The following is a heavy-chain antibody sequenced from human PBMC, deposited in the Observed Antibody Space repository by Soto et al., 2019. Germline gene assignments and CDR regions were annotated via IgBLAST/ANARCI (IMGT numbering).Heavy chain of an antibody. CDR2: IYYSGST. J-gene: IGHJ4*02. V-gene: IGHV4-59*08. CDR3: ARQTEVAGLDY. D-gene: IGHD6-19*01. Sequence: PSETLSLTCTVSGGSISSYYWSWIRQPPGKGLEWIGYIYYSGSTNYNPSLKSRVTISVDTSKNQFSLKLSSVTAADTAVYYCARQTEVAGLDYCGQGTLVTVSS. CDR1: GGSISSYY.